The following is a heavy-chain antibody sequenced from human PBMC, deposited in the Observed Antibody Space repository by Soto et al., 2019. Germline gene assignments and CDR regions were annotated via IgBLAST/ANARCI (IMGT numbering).Heavy chain of an antibody. D-gene: IGHD3-16*01. J-gene: IGHJ5*02. CDR2: IYYSGST. CDR1: GGSISSYY. Sequence: PSETLSLTCTVSGGSISSYYWSGFRQPPGKGLEWIGYIYYSGSTNYNPPLKSRVTISVDTSKNQFSLKLSSVTAADTAVYYCARLLFSGGSWSDPWGQGTLVTVSS. CDR3: ARLLFSGGSWSDP. V-gene: IGHV4-59*01.